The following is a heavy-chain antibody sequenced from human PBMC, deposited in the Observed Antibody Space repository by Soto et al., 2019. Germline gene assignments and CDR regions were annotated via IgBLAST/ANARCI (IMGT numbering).Heavy chain of an antibody. D-gene: IGHD5-18*01. CDR3: ARDGVDTYGMDV. CDR2: IYYSGST. V-gene: IGHV4-61*01. Sequence: PSETLSLTCTVSGGSVSSGSYYWSWIRQPPGKGLEWIGYIYYSGSTNYNPSLKSRVTISVDTSKNQFSLKLSSVTAADTAVYYSARDGVDTYGMDVWGQGTTVTVSS. CDR1: GGSVSSGSYY. J-gene: IGHJ6*02.